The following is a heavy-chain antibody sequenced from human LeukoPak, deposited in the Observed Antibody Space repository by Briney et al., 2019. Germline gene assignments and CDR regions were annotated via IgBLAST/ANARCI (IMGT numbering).Heavy chain of an antibody. J-gene: IGHJ4*02. CDR3: ARVASSGYYSYFDY. CDR2: ISSSSSYI. D-gene: IGHD3-22*01. CDR1: GFTLSSYE. V-gene: IGHV3-21*01. Sequence: GGSLRLSCEASGFTLSSYEMNWVRQAPGNGLEWVSSISSSSSYIYYADSVKGRFTISRDNAKNSLYLQMNSLRAEDTAVYYCARVASSGYYSYFDYWGQGTLVTVSS.